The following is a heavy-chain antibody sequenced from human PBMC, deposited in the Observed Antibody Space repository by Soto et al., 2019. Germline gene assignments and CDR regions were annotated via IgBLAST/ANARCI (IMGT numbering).Heavy chain of an antibody. V-gene: IGHV3-30-3*01. CDR1: GFTFSSYA. CDR3: ARGATISWVDY. CDR2: ISYDGSNK. J-gene: IGHJ4*02. D-gene: IGHD5-12*01. Sequence: QVQLVESGGGVVQPGRSLRLSCAASGFTFSSYAMHWVRQAPGKGLEWVAVISYDGSNKYYADSVKGRFTISRDNSKNTLYLQMNSLRAEDTAVYYCARGATISWVDYWGQGTLVTVSS.